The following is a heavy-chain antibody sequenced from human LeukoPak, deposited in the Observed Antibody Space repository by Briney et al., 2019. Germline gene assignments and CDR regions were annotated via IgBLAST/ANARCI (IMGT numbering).Heavy chain of an antibody. CDR2: ITEDGSEK. CDR3: AKDHDYVWGSYNDHYYFDY. V-gene: IGHV3-7*01. CDR1: GFTFSSYG. Sequence: EGSLRLCCAACGFTFSSYGMSWVRQAAGKRLEWVVNITEDGSEKYYVDSVKGGFIFSGDYVKTSLYLRMNLLGADGTAEYCCAKDHDYVWGSYNDHYYFDYWSQGTLVTVSS. D-gene: IGHD3-16*01. J-gene: IGHJ4*02.